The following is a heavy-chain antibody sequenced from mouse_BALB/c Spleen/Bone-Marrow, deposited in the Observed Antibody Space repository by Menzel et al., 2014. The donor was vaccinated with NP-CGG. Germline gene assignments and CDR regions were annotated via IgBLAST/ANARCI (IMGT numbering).Heavy chain of an antibody. CDR3: ARDKGRVFFDY. CDR2: IRNKANGDTT. V-gene: IGHV7-3*02. Sequence: DVNLTDSGGGLVQPGGSLILSCASSVFTVPDYYMNWVRQPPGKALEWWGFIRNKANGDTTEYSASVKGRFTISRDNSQNILYLQMNTLRAEDSATYYCARDKGRVFFDYWGQGTTLTISS. CDR1: VFTVPDYY. J-gene: IGHJ2*01.